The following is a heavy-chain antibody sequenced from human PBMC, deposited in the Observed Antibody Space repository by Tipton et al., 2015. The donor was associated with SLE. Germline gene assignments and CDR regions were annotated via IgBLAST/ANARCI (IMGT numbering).Heavy chain of an antibody. CDR3: ANLEGGDYGY. J-gene: IGHJ4*02. Sequence: TLSLTCTVSGGSISSGGYYWSWIRQPAGKGLEWIGHIYTSGSTNYNPSLKSRVTISVDTSKNQFSLKLSSVTAADTAVYYCANLEGGDYGYWGQGTLVTVSS. V-gene: IGHV4-61*09. D-gene: IGHD4-17*01. CDR2: IYTSGST. CDR1: GGSISSGGYY.